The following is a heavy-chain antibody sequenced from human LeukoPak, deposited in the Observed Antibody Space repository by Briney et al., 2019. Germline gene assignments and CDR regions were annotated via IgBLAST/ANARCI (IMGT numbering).Heavy chain of an antibody. V-gene: IGHV5-51*01. D-gene: IGHD6-13*01. CDR2: INPGEYET. CDR3: ARVGTYAEFDY. CDR1: GYHFTTYW. Sequence: GESLQISCKGSGYHFTTYWIGGGRQLPGKGLEGRGIINPGEYETRYSPSFEGQVTISADNSISTAYLRWSSLKASDTAMYYCARVGTYAEFDYWGQGSLVTVSS. J-gene: IGHJ4*02.